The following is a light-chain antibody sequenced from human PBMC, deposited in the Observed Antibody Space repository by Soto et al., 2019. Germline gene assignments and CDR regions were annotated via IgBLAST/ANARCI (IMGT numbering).Light chain of an antibody. Sequence: QSALTQPPSASGSPGQSVTISCTGTSSDVGGYNYVSWYQQHPGKAPKLMIYEVSKRPSGVPDRFSGSKSGNTASLTVSGRQAEDEADYYCSSYAGSNNSLYVFGTGTKVTVL. CDR2: EVS. CDR1: SSDVGGYNY. J-gene: IGLJ1*01. V-gene: IGLV2-8*01. CDR3: SSYAGSNNSLYV.